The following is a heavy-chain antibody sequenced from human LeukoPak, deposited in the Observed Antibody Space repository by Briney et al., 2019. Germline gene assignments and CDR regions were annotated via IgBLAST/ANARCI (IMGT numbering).Heavy chain of an antibody. V-gene: IGHV4-59*08. CDR3: ARVQIAAASTGSNWFDP. D-gene: IGHD6-13*01. J-gene: IGHJ5*02. Sequence: SETLSHTCTVSGGSISSYYWSWIRQPPGKGLEWIGYIYYSGSTNYNPSLKSRVTISVDTSKNQFSLRLSSVTAADTAGYYCARVQIAAASTGSNWFDPWGQGTLVTVSS. CDR2: IYYSGST. CDR1: GGSISSYY.